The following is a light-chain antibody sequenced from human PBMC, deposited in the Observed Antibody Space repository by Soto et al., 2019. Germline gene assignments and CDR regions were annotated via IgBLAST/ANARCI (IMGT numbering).Light chain of an antibody. CDR3: HQYNSYWN. CDR2: KAS. Sequence: DIQMTQSPSTLSASVGDRVTITCRASQSISSWLAWYQQKPGKAPKLLIYKASSLESGVPSRFSCSGSGTEFTLTISSLQTDDFATYYFHQYNSYWNFVQGTKVESK. V-gene: IGKV1-5*03. J-gene: IGKJ1*01. CDR1: QSISSW.